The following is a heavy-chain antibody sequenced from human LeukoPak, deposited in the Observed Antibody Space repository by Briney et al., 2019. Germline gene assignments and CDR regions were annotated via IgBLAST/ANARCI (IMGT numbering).Heavy chain of an antibody. J-gene: IGHJ4*02. CDR2: IYYSGST. CDR3: ARVSGWTGYYFDY. Sequence: SETLSLTCTVSGGSISSYYWSWIRQPPGKGLEWIGYIYYSGSTNYNPSLKSRVNISVDTSKNQFSLKLSSVTAADTAVYYCARVSGWTGYYFDYWGQGTLVTVSS. V-gene: IGHV4-59*01. CDR1: GGSISSYY. D-gene: IGHD6-19*01.